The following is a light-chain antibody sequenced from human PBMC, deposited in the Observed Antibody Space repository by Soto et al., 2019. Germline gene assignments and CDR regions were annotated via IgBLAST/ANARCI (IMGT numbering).Light chain of an antibody. CDR2: LGA. Sequence: IVMTQSPLSLPVTLGESASISCRSSQSLLHTNGHNYLDWYLQKPGQSPQILIYLGANRASGVPDRCSGSGSGTDFTLKISRVEDEDVGVYYCMQALQTPPYTFGQGTKLEIK. J-gene: IGKJ2*01. CDR3: MQALQTPPYT. CDR1: QSLLHTNGHNY. V-gene: IGKV2-28*01.